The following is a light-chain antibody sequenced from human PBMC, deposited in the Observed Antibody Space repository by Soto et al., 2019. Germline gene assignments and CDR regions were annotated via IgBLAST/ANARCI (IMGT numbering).Light chain of an antibody. V-gene: IGKV3-20*01. Sequence: EIVLTQSPVTLSLSPGERATHSCRASQSISSSYLAWYQQKPGQAPRLLIFGASNRATGIPDRFSGSGSGTDFTLTISSLDPEDFAVYYCQQYGDSPWTFGQGTKVDIK. CDR2: GAS. J-gene: IGKJ1*01. CDR3: QQYGDSPWT. CDR1: QSISSSY.